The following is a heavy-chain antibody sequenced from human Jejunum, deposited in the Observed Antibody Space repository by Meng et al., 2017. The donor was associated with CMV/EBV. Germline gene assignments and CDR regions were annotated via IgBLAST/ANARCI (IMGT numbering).Heavy chain of an antibody. D-gene: IGHD1-14*01. V-gene: IGHV1-69*13. CDR3: ARGRRNEPLFDY. Sequence: QVQLVQSWAEVTKPGPSVKVACKTSGGSFSTHTFSWVRQAPGQGLEWMGGLIAVFDKTKAAPRFQDRVTFTADESTSTAYMELSSLTFDDTAVYFCARGRRNEPLFDYWGQGTLVTVSS. CDR2: LIAVFDKT. J-gene: IGHJ4*02. CDR1: GGSFSTHT.